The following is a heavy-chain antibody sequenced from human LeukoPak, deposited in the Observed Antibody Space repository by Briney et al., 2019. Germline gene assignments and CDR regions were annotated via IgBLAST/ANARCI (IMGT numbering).Heavy chain of an antibody. Sequence: ASETLSLTCAVYGGSFSGYYWSWIHQPPGKGLEWIGEINHSGSTNYNPSLKSRVTISVDTSKNQFSLKLSSVTAADTAVYYCASTNIGYSSGWFYYYYMDVWGKGTTVTVSS. CDR3: ASTNIGYSSGWFYYYYMDV. V-gene: IGHV4-34*01. J-gene: IGHJ6*03. D-gene: IGHD6-19*01. CDR2: INHSGST. CDR1: GGSFSGYY.